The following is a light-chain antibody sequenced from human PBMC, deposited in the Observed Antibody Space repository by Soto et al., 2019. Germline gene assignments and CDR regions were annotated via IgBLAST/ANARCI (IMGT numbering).Light chain of an antibody. CDR2: GAS. V-gene: IGKV3-20*01. CDR1: QSVSSSY. CDR3: QAYGWPPPT. Sequence: EIVLTQSPGTLSLSPGERATLSCRASQSVSSSYLAWYQHKPGQAPRLLIYGASSRATGIPDRFSGSGAGTDFPPTIRRMEPEDFGGYLCQAYGWPPPTFGPGNKVEIK. J-gene: IGKJ2*01.